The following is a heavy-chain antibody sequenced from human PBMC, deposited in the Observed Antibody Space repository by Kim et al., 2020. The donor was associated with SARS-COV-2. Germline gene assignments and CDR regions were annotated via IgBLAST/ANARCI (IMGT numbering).Heavy chain of an antibody. V-gene: IGHV4-34*01. D-gene: IGHD3-10*01. J-gene: IGHJ4*02. CDR3: ARSLAYGSGSYSAGY. CDR1: GGSFSGYY. CDR2: INHSGST. Sequence: SETLSLTCAVYGGSFSGYYWSWIRQPPGKGLEWIGEINHSGSTNYNPSLKSRVTISVDTSKNQFSLKLSSVTAADTAVYYCARSLAYGSGSYSAGYWGQGTLVTVSS.